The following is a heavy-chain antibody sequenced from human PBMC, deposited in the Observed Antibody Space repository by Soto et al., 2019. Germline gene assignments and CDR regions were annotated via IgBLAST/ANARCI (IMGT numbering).Heavy chain of an antibody. CDR3: ARHVSSSGWYGENWFDP. D-gene: IGHD6-19*01. J-gene: IGHJ5*02. Sequence: QLQLQESGPGLVKPSETLSLTCTVSGGSISSSSYYWGWIRQPPGKGLEWIGSIYYSGSTYYNPSLKRRVTISVDTSKNQFSLKLSSVTAADTAVYYCARHVSSSGWYGENWFDPWGQGTLVTVSS. CDR1: GGSISSSSYY. V-gene: IGHV4-39*01. CDR2: IYYSGST.